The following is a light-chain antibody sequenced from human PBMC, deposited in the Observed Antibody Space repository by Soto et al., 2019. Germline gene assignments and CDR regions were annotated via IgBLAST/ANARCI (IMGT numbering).Light chain of an antibody. CDR2: DDS. CDR1: QSVGYW. CDR3: DQYGFI. V-gene: IGKV1-5*01. J-gene: IGKJ3*01. Sequence: DIHMTQPPATLSASVGDRETITCRASQSVGYWLAWYQQKPGKAPNLLLHDDSSLERGVPSRFRDGGSGQEFTLTISGLQHDDFASLYGDQYGFIFDPGTKVEMK.